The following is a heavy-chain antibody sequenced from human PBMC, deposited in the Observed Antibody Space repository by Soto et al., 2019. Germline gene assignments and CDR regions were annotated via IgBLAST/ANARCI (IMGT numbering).Heavy chain of an antibody. CDR2: VYHTGRT. CDR3: ARLNQQLDNWFDP. Sequence: SETLSLTCTVSGGSFKSGSYSWSWIRQPPGKGLEWIGYVYHTGRTSYNPSLKSRVSISMDTSKNQFSLNLDSVTAADTAVYFCARLNQQLDNWFDPWGQGTLVTVSS. V-gene: IGHV4-61*01. CDR1: GGSFKSGSYS. D-gene: IGHD2-2*01. J-gene: IGHJ5*02.